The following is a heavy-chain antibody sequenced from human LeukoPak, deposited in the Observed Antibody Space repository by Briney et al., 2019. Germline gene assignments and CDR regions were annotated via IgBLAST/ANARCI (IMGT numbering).Heavy chain of an antibody. J-gene: IGHJ4*02. V-gene: IGHV3-7*01. D-gene: IGHD4-11*01. CDR3: ARDRESESDSEGDY. CDR1: GFTFSRFW. CDR2: IKQGGSEI. Sequence: PGGSLRLSCSASGFTFSRFWMSWVRQAPGKGLEYVALIKQGGSEIYHMDSVKGRFTISRDDAKNSLYLQMNSLRVEDTALYYCARDRESESDSEGDYWGQGTLVTVSS.